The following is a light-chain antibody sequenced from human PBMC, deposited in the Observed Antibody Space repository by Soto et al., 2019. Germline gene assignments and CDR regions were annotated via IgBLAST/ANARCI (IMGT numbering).Light chain of an antibody. Sequence: EIVMTQSPATLSVSPGERATLSCRASQSVSSNLAWYQQKPGQAPRLLIYGASTRATGIPARFSGSGSGTEFTLTISTLQSEDVAVYYCQQYNNWPRTLGQRAKVDIK. J-gene: IGKJ1*01. CDR3: QQYNNWPRT. CDR1: QSVSSN. CDR2: GAS. V-gene: IGKV3-15*01.